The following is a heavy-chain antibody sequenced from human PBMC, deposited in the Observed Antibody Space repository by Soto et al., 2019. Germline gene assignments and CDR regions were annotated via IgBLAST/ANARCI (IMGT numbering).Heavy chain of an antibody. V-gene: IGHV3-23*01. Sequence: VGSVRLSCAASGFTFSSFAMSWVRQAPGKGLEWVSTINKSGGSTYYADSVKGRFTISRDNSKNMLFLQINGLRAEDTVVYYCAKDPPTTGTTFDYWGRGTLVTVSS. CDR1: GFTFSSFA. CDR3: AKDPPTTGTTFDY. CDR2: INKSGGST. J-gene: IGHJ4*02. D-gene: IGHD1-1*01.